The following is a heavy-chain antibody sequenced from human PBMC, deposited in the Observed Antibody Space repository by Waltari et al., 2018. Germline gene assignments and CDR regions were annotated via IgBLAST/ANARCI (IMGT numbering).Heavy chain of an antibody. V-gene: IGHV1-2*02. CDR3: ARPPRGGPPYWYFDL. D-gene: IGHD3-16*01. CDR2: INPNSGGT. CDR1: GYPFTGYY. J-gene: IGHJ2*01. Sequence: QVQLVQSGAEVKKPGASVKVSCTASGYPFTGYYMHWVRQAPGQGLEWMGWINPNSGGTNYAQKFQGRVTMTRDTSISTAYMELSRLRSDDTAVYYCARPPRGGPPYWYFDLWGRGTLVTVSS.